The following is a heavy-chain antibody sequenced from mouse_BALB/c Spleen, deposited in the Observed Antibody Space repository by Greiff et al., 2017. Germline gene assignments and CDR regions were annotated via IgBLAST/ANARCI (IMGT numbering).Heavy chain of an antibody. CDR1: GFTFSDYY. Sequence: DVKLVESGGGLVKPGGSLKLSCAASGFTFSDYYMYWVRQTPEKRLEWVATISDGGSYTYYPDSVKGRFTISRDNAKNNLYLQMSSLKSEDTAMYYCAREGGMIPFAYWGQGTLVTVSA. CDR3: AREGGMIPFAY. CDR2: ISDGGSYT. J-gene: IGHJ3*01. V-gene: IGHV5-4*02. D-gene: IGHD2-4*01.